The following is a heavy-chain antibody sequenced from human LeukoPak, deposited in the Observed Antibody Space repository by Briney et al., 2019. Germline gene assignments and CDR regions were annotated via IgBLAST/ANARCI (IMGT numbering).Heavy chain of an antibody. CDR3: ARTHSGSWYPYFFDY. CDR1: GYTFSSYD. CDR2: ISVYNGNT. D-gene: IGHD6-13*01. Sequence: GASVKVSCKTSGYTFSSYDISWVRQAPGQGLEWMGWISVYNGNTNYAQKLQGRVTMTTDTSTSTAYMELRSLRSDDTAVYYCARTHSGSWYPYFFDYWGQGTLVTVSS. J-gene: IGHJ4*02. V-gene: IGHV1-18*01.